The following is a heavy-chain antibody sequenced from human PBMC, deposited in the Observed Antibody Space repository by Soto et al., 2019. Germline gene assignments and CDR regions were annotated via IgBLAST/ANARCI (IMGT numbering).Heavy chain of an antibody. CDR3: ATKVPGSTTRPDYWYFDL. CDR1: GFTFISYA. J-gene: IGHJ2*01. D-gene: IGHD3-10*01. V-gene: IGHV3-23*01. CDR2: ISGGGDAT. Sequence: EVQLLESGGGLVQPGGSLRLSCAASGFTFISYAMNWVRQAPGKGLQWVSAISGGGDATFYADSVKGRFTLSRDNSRNTVTLQMNSLGADDTAVYYCATKVPGSTTRPDYWYFDLWGRGTLVTVSS.